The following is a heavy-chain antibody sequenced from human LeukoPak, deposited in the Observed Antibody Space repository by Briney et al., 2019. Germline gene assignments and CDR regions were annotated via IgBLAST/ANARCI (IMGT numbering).Heavy chain of an antibody. Sequence: GESLKISCKGSGYTFTNNWITWVRQMPGRGLEWMGGIDPVDSHTDYNPSFQGHVTISVDKAINTVYLQWGSLEASDSAMYYCARGRGWVDYWGQGALVTVSS. V-gene: IGHV5-10-1*01. D-gene: IGHD6-19*01. CDR1: GYTFTNNW. J-gene: IGHJ4*02. CDR3: ARGRGWVDY. CDR2: IDPVDSHT.